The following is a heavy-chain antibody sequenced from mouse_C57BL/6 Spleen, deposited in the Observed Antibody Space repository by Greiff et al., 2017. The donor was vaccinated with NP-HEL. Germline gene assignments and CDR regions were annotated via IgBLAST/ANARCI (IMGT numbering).Heavy chain of an antibody. V-gene: IGHV1-69*01. CDR1: GYTFTSYW. CDR2: IDPSDSYT. J-gene: IGHJ3*01. Sequence: VQLQQPGAELVMPGASVKLSCKASGYTFTSYWMHWVKQRPGQGLEWIGEIDPSDSYTNYNQKFKGKSTLTVDKSSSTAYMQLSSLTSEDSAVYYCANYGNYHGFAYWGQGTLVTVSA. CDR3: ANYGNYHGFAY. D-gene: IGHD2-1*01.